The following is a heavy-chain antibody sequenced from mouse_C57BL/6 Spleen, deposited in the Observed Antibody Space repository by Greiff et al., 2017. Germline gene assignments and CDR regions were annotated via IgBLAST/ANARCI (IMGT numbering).Heavy chain of an antibody. D-gene: IGHD1-1*01. J-gene: IGHJ4*01. CDR1: GFSFNTYA. Sequence: EVKLVESGGGLVQPKGSLKLSCAASGFSFNTYAMNWVRQAPGKGLEWVARLRSKSNNYATYYADSVKDRFTISRDDSESMLYLQMNNLKTEDSAMYYCVRDITTVVADYYAMDYGGQGTSVAVSS. CDR2: LRSKSNNYAT. V-gene: IGHV10-1*01. CDR3: VRDITTVVADYYAMDY.